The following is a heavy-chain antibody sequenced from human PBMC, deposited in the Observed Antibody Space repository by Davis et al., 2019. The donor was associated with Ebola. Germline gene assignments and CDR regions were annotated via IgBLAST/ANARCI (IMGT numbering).Heavy chain of an antibody. D-gene: IGHD5-18*01. CDR3: ARGWLRAGIDV. CDR2: TYYSSKWYN. V-gene: IGHV6-1*01. Sequence: HSQTLSLTCDISGDSVSSNSGAWNWIRQSPSRGLEWLGRTYYSSKWYNDYAVSVKSRITINPDTSKNQFSLQLNSVTPEDTALYYCARGWLRAGIDVWGEGTTVTVSS. CDR1: GDSVSSNSGA. J-gene: IGHJ6*04.